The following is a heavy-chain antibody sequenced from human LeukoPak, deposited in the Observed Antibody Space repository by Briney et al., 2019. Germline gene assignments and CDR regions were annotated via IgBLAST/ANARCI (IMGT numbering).Heavy chain of an antibody. CDR2: INTDGSFT. CDR1: GFTFSDYW. Sequence: GGSLRLSCAASGFTFSDYWMHWVRQAPGNGLVCVSRINTDGSFTRYADSVQGRFTISRDTAKNTLFLQMNSLRAEDTPVYYCAREERVGSALQYWGQGILVTVSS. D-gene: IGHD1-26*01. V-gene: IGHV3-74*01. J-gene: IGHJ4*02. CDR3: AREERVGSALQY.